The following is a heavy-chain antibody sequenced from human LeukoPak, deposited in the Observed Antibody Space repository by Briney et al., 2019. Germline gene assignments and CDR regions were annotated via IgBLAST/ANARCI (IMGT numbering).Heavy chain of an antibody. V-gene: IGHV1-2*02. D-gene: IGHD4-17*01. CDR2: INPNSGDT. Sequence: ASVKVSCKASGYTFTGYYMHWVRQAPGQGLEWMGWINPNSGDTNYAQKFQGRVTVTRDTSISTAYMELSRLRSDDTAVYYCARGFSAKKGHNGEVCWGQGTLVTVSS. J-gene: IGHJ4*02. CDR1: GYTFTGYY. CDR3: ARGFSAKKGHNGEVC.